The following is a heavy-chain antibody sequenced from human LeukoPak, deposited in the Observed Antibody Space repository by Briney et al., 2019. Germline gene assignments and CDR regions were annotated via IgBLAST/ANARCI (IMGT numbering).Heavy chain of an antibody. CDR3: ARQNDFRLDY. V-gene: IGHV5-51*01. Sequence: GESLRISCKGSGYTFSSYWIGWVRQMPGKGLEWMEIIYPGDSDARYSPSLQGQVTISVDTSIGTAYLQWSSLKASDTAIYYCARQNDFRLDYWGQGTLVTVSS. CDR1: GYTFSSYW. J-gene: IGHJ4*02. CDR2: IYPGDSDA. D-gene: IGHD3-3*01.